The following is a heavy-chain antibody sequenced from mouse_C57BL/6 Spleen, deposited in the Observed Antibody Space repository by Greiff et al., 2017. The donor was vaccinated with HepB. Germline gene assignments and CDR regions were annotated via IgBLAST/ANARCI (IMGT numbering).Heavy chain of an antibody. D-gene: IGHD4-1*01. V-gene: IGHV5-6*01. Sequence: VQLKESGGDLVKPGGSLKLSCAASGFTFSSYGMSWVRQTPDKRLEWVATISSGGSYTYYPDSVKGRFTISRDNAKNTLYLQMSSLKSEDTAMYYCARHANLDYWGQGTTLTVSS. CDR2: ISSGGSYT. CDR3: ARHANLDY. J-gene: IGHJ2*01. CDR1: GFTFSSYG.